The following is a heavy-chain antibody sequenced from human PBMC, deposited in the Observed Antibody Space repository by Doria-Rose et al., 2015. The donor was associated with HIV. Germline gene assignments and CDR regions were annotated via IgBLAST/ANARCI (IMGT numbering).Heavy chain of an antibody. V-gene: IGHV3-21*01. CDR1: GFTFSSHR. CDR3: ATGVTLDY. D-gene: IGHD3-10*01. CDR2: ISSTSAYI. Sequence: VQLVQSGGGLVRPGGSLRLSCATSGFTFSSHRINWVRQAPGKGLEWVSSISSTSAYINYADSVRGRFTISRDNARNSLYLQMDSLRAEDTAIYYCATGVTLDYWGQGTLVTVPS. J-gene: IGHJ4*02.